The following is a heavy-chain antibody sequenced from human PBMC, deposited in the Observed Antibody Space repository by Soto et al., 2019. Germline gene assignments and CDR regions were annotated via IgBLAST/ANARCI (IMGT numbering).Heavy chain of an antibody. V-gene: IGHV1-69*13. CDR2: IIPIFGTA. CDR1: GGTYSSYA. J-gene: IGHJ4*02. Sequence: SVKVSCKASGGTYSSYAIGWVRQAPGQGLEWMGGIIPIFGTANDAQKFLGRVTIPADESTSTAYMELSSLRSEDTAVYYCARDVVSVRPYYDSIVPAGGQERLV. D-gene: IGHD3-22*01. CDR3: ARDVVSVRPYYDSIVPA.